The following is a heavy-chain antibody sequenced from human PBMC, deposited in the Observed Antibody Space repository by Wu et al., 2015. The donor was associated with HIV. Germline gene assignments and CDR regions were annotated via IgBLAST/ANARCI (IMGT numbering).Heavy chain of an antibody. CDR3: VSGDYGSGTYYYYDMDV. V-gene: IGHV1-69*18. Sequence: QVQLVQSGAEVKKPGASVKVSCKASGGTFSSYAITWVRQAPGQGLECMGRILPIFGTTDYAPKFQGRVTITADESTTTAYMELSSLRSEDTAVYYCVSGDYGSGTYYYYDMDVWGQGTTVTVS. D-gene: IGHD3-10*01. CDR1: GGTFSSYA. CDR2: ILPIFGTT. J-gene: IGHJ6*02.